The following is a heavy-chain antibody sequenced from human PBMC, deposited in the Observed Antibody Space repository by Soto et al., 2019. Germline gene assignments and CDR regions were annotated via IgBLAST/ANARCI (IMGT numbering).Heavy chain of an antibody. CDR3: ARQGPHGANWVRYFDS. V-gene: IGHV4-39*01. Sequence: SETLSLTCTVSGGSISSYYWGWIRQPPGKGLEWIGSIYYSGSTYYNPSLKSRVTISVDTSKNQFSLKLSSVTAADTAVYYCARQGPHGANWVRYFDSWGQGTLVTVS. CDR2: IYYSGST. CDR1: GGSISSYY. J-gene: IGHJ4*02. D-gene: IGHD7-27*01.